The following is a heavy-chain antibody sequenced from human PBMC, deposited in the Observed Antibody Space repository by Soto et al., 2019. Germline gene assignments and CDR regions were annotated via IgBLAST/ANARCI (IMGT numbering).Heavy chain of an antibody. CDR2: IKSFADGGTT. CDR3: TRRPKAADIGVGSLDF. Sequence: EVKLVESGGDLAKPGGSLRLSCAASGYSFTDAWMNWVRQAPGKGLEWVGRIKSFADGGTTEYAAPVKGRFSISREDSTLTVFLQMNSLQTEDTAVYYCTRRPKAADIGVGSLDFWGRGTLVTVSA. D-gene: IGHD3-9*01. V-gene: IGHV3-15*07. J-gene: IGHJ4*02. CDR1: GYSFTDAW.